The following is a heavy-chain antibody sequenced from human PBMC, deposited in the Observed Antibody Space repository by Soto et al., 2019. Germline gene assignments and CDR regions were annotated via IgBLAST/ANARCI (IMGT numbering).Heavy chain of an antibody. D-gene: IGHD2-15*01. V-gene: IGHV3-23*01. CDR3: AKDIRQAGSCLDY. Sequence: EVQLLESGGGLVQPGGSLRLSCAASGFTFSSYAMSWVRQVPGKGLEWVSTISGSGGSRYYADSVQGRFTISRDNSKNSLHLQRNSLRDEDTAAYYCAKDIRQAGSCLDYWGQGTLVTVSS. CDR1: GFTFSSYA. CDR2: ISGSGGSR. J-gene: IGHJ4*02.